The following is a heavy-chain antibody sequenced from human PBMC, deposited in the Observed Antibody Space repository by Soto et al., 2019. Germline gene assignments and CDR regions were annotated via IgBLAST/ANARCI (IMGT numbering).Heavy chain of an antibody. CDR2: INAGNGNT. D-gene: IGHD3-10*01. CDR3: ASHYGSGSHGGPFDY. J-gene: IGHJ4*02. Sequence: QVQLVQSGAEVKKPGASVKVSCKASGYTFTSYAMHWVRQAPGQRLEWMGWINAGNGNTKYSQKFQGRVTITRDTSASTAYMELRSLRSEDTAVYYSASHYGSGSHGGPFDYWGQGSLVTVSS. CDR1: GYTFTSYA. V-gene: IGHV1-3*01.